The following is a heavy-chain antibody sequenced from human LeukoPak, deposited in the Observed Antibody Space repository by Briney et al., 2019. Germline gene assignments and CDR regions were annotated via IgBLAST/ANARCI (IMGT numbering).Heavy chain of an antibody. V-gene: IGHV3-7*03. Sequence: QPGGSLRLSCAASGFTFSSYWMSWVRQAPGTGLEWVANIRDDGSEKYYVDSVKGRFTSSRDNAESSLYLQMNSLRAEDTAVYYCARFGSGWSVDYWGQGTLVTVSS. D-gene: IGHD6-19*01. CDR3: ARFGSGWSVDY. J-gene: IGHJ4*02. CDR1: GFTFSSYW. CDR2: IRDDGSEK.